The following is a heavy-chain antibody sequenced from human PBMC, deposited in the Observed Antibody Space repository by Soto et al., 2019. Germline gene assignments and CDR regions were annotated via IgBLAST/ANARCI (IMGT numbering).Heavy chain of an antibody. J-gene: IGHJ4*02. Sequence: QLQLQESGPGLVKPSETLSLTCTVSGASLSSSTFYWGWIRQPPGKGLEWIGTVSYSGSAYYNPSLKSRLTISVDTSKNQFSLNLSSVTAADTALYYCVRHAPYRSGWAQRNDYWGQGTLVTVSS. CDR1: GASLSSSTFY. CDR3: VRHAPYRSGWAQRNDY. D-gene: IGHD6-19*01. CDR2: VSYSGSA. V-gene: IGHV4-39*01.